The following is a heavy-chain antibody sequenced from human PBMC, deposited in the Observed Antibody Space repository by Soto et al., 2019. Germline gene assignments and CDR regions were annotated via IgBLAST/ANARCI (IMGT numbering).Heavy chain of an antibody. CDR1: GYTLTELS. V-gene: IGHV1-24*01. CDR2: FDPEDGET. J-gene: IGHJ6*02. D-gene: IGHD2-15*01. Sequence: ASVKVSCKVSGYTLTELSMHWVRQAPGKGLEWMGGFDPEDGETIYAQKFQGRVTMTEDTSTDTAYMELSSLRSEDTAVYYCATDFGGYCSGGSCYLNYGMDVWGQGTTVTVSS. CDR3: ATDFGGYCSGGSCYLNYGMDV.